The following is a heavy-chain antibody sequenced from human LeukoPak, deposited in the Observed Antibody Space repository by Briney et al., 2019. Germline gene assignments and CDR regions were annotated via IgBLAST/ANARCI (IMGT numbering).Heavy chain of an antibody. V-gene: IGHV3-23*01. J-gene: IGHJ4*02. CDR3: ARLATVTTFSPVVY. Sequence: GGSLRLSCAASGFTFSSYAMSWVRQAPGKGLEWVSAISSSGGSTYYADSVKGRFTISRDNSKNTLYLQMNSLRAEDTAVYSCARLATVTTFSPVVYWGQGTLVTVSS. CDR1: GFTFSSYA. D-gene: IGHD4-17*01. CDR2: ISSSGGST.